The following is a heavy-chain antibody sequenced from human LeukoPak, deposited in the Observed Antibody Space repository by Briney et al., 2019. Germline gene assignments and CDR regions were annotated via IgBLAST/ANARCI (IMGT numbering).Heavy chain of an antibody. Sequence: GGSLRLSCAASGFTFSSYAMHWVRQAPGKGLEWVAVISYDGSNKYYADSVKGRFTISRDNSKNTLYLQMNSLRAEDTAVYYCAREDYYDSSLDYWGQGTLVTVSS. CDR3: AREDYYDSSLDY. J-gene: IGHJ4*02. V-gene: IGHV3-30-3*01. CDR1: GFTFSSYA. CDR2: ISYDGSNK. D-gene: IGHD3-22*01.